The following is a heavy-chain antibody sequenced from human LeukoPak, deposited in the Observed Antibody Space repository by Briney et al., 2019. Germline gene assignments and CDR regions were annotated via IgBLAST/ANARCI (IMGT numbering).Heavy chain of an antibody. CDR2: IYYSGSS. D-gene: IGHD5-12*01. CDR1: GYSISSGYY. J-gene: IGHJ4*02. CDR3: ARANRYDLYFDY. Sequence: SETLSLTCTVSGYSISSGYYWGWIRQPPGKGLEWIGYIYYSGSSNCNPSLKSRVTISVDTSKNQISLKLNSVTAADTAVYYCARANRYDLYFDYWGQGTLVTVSS. V-gene: IGHV4-61*01.